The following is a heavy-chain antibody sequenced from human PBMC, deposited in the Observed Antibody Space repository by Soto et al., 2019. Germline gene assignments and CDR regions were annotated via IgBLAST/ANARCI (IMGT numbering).Heavy chain of an antibody. V-gene: IGHV1-69*13. Sequence: GSSVKVSCKASGGTLSSYVVSWVRQGPGQGLEWMGGITPIFGTPNYAQKFQGRVTITANESTRTAYMELSSLRSEDTATYYCARVMRIKTWNNAFDIWGQRTMVTV. CDR1: GGTLSSYV. CDR3: ARVMRIKTWNNAFDI. D-gene: IGHD1-1*01. J-gene: IGHJ3*02. CDR2: ITPIFGTP.